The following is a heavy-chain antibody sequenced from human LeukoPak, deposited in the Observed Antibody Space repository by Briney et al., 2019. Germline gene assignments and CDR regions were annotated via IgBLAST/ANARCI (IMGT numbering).Heavy chain of an antibody. J-gene: IGHJ4*02. CDR1: GYTLTELS. CDR2: FDPEDGET. CDR3: ATELASGYFYYFDY. V-gene: IGHV1-24*01. D-gene: IGHD3-22*01. Sequence: ASVKVSFTVSGYTLTELSMHWVRQAPGKGLEWMGGFDPEDGETIYAQKFQGRVTMTEDTSTDTAYMELSSLRSEDTAVYYCATELASGYFYYFDYWDQGTLVTVSS.